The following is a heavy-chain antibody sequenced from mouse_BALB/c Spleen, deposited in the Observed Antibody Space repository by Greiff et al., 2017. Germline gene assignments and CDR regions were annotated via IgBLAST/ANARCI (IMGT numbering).Heavy chain of an antibody. V-gene: IGHV2-5-1*01. D-gene: IGHD2-10*02. CDR2: IWRGGST. Sequence: QVQLQQSGPSLVQPSQSLSITCTVSGFSLTSYGVHWVRQSPGKGLEWLGVIWRGGSTDYNAAFMSRLSITKDNSKSQVFFKMNSLQADDTAIYYCAKNSYEYGNYVFAYWGQGTLVTVSA. J-gene: IGHJ3*01. CDR1: GFSLTSYG. CDR3: AKNSYEYGNYVFAY.